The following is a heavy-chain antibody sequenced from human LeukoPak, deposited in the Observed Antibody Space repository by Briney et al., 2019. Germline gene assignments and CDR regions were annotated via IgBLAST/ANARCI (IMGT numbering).Heavy chain of an antibody. Sequence: GGSLRLSCVATGFTFSSYWMHWVRQAPGKGLVWVSRINTDGSSISYADSVKGRFTISRDNATNTLYMQMNGLRAEDTAVYYCARGAVAGNFDLWGQGTLVTVSS. D-gene: IGHD6-19*01. J-gene: IGHJ4*02. CDR2: INTDGSSI. V-gene: IGHV3-74*01. CDR1: GFTFSSYW. CDR3: ARGAVAGNFDL.